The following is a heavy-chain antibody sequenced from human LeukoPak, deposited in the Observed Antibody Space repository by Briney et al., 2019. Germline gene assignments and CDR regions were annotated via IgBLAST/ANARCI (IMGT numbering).Heavy chain of an antibody. V-gene: IGHV3-23*01. J-gene: IGHJ4*02. CDR3: AKAVSSGYPGRHLDY. Sequence: GGSLRLSCAASGFTFSSYAMSWARQAPGKGLEWVSAISGSGGSTYYADSVKGRFTISRDNSKNTLYLQMNSLRAEDTAVYYRAKAVSSGYPGRHLDYWGQGTLVTVSS. D-gene: IGHD3-22*01. CDR1: GFTFSSYA. CDR2: ISGSGGST.